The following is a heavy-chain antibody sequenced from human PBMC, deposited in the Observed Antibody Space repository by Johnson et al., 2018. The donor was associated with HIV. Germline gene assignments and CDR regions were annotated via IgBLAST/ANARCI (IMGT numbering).Heavy chain of an antibody. CDR2: ISWNSGSI. J-gene: IGHJ3*02. V-gene: IGHV3-9*01. D-gene: IGHD3-9*01. CDR3: ARARRDFDWLCAFDI. Sequence: VQLVESGGGLVQPGRSLRLSCAASGFIFDEYAMHWVRQAPGKGLEWVSGISWNSGSIAYADSVKGRFTISRDNSKNTLYLQMNSLRAEDTAVYYCARARRDFDWLCAFDIWGQGTMVTVSS. CDR1: GFIFDEYA.